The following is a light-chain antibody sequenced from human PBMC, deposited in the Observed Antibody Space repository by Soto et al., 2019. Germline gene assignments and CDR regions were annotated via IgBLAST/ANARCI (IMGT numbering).Light chain of an antibody. Sequence: EIVLTQSPATLSLSPGERATLSCRASQSISSYLAWYQQKPGQGPRLLIYDVSNRATGIPARFSGSGSGTDFSLTICSLEPEDFAVYYCQERSNWPYTFGRGTKLEIK. CDR1: QSISSY. J-gene: IGKJ2*01. CDR3: QERSNWPYT. V-gene: IGKV3-11*01. CDR2: DVS.